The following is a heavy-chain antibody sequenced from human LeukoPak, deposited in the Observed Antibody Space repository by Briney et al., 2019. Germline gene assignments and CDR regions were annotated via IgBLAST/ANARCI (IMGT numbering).Heavy chain of an antibody. CDR2: IYYSGST. CDR3: ARAAAGYCSSTSCYATNWFDP. J-gene: IGHJ5*02. V-gene: IGHV4-31*03. Sequence: SETLSLTCTVSGGSISSGGYYWSWIRQHPGKGLEWIGYIYYSGSTYYNPSLKSRVTISVDTSKNQFSLKLSSVTAADTAVYYCARAAAGYCSSTSCYATNWFDPWGQGTLVTVSS. D-gene: IGHD2-2*01. CDR1: GGSISSGGYY.